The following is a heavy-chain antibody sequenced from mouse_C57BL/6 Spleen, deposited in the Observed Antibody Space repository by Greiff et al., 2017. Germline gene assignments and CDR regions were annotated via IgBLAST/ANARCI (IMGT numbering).Heavy chain of an antibody. Sequence: DVQLQESGPGLVKPSQSLSLTCSVTGYSITSGYYWNWIRQFPGNKLEWMGYISYDGSNNYNPSLKNRISITRDTSKNQFFLKLNSVTTEDTATYYCARGALVDYWGQGTTLTVSS. CDR1: GYSITSGYY. CDR2: ISYDGSN. J-gene: IGHJ2*01. CDR3: ARGALVDY. V-gene: IGHV3-6*01.